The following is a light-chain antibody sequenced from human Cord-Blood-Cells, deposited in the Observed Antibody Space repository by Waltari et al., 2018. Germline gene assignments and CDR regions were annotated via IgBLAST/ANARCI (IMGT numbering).Light chain of an antibody. Sequence: NFMLTQPHSVSESPGKTVTISCTRSSGSIASNYVQWYQQRPGSTPTTVIYEDNQRPSGVPYRFSGSIDSSSNSASLTISGLKTEDEADYYCQSYDSSNQVFGGGTKLTGL. J-gene: IGLJ3*02. CDR3: QSYDSSNQV. CDR1: SGSIASNY. CDR2: EDN. V-gene: IGLV6-57*01.